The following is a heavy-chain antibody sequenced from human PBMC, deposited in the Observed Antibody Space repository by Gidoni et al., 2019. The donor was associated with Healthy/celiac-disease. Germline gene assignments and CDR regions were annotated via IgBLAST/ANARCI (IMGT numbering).Heavy chain of an antibody. Sequence: GESPGQGLERMGWISAYNGNTNYAQKLQGRVTMTTDTSTSTAYMELRSLRSDDTAVYYCARTTGYCSSTSCQYYFDYWGQGTLVTVSS. CDR2: ISAYNGNT. D-gene: IGHD2-2*01. V-gene: IGHV1-18*01. J-gene: IGHJ4*02. CDR3: ARTTGYCSSTSCQYYFDY.